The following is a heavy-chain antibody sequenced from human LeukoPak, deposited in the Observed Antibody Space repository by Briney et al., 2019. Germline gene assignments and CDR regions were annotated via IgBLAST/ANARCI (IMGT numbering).Heavy chain of an antibody. CDR1: GFTFSSYG. CDR3: AKDRTNFFYYLDV. D-gene: IGHD2-15*01. J-gene: IGHJ6*03. CDR2: ISSEGDNK. V-gene: IGHV3-30*06. Sequence: GGSLRLSCAASGFTFSSYGMHWVRQAPGKGLEWVASISSEGDNKHYLESVKGRFTISRDNSKNTLYLQMHNPRAEDTAFYYCAKDRTNFFYYLDVWGTGTTVIVSS.